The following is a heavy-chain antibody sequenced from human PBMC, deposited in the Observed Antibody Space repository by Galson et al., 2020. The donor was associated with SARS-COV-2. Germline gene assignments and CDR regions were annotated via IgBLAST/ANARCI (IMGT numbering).Heavy chain of an antibody. CDR3: ARGSGMDV. V-gene: IGHV3-66*01. Sequence: GESLKISCAASGFTVSSNYMSWVRQAPGKGPEWVSVIYSGGSTYYADSVKGRFTISRDNSKDTLYLQMNSLRAEDTAVYYCARGSGMDVWGQGTTVTVSS. CDR2: IYSGGST. CDR1: GFTVSSNY. J-gene: IGHJ6*02.